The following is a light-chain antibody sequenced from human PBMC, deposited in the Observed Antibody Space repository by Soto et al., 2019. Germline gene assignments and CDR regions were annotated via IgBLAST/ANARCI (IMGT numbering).Light chain of an antibody. CDR1: SSDVGGYNY. Sequence: QYALTQPRSVSGSPGQSVTISCTGTSSDVGGYNYVSWYQQHPGKAPKLIIYDVSKRPSGVPDRFSGSKSGNTASLTISGLQAEDEAEYYCCSYAGSVVFGGGTKLTVL. CDR2: DVS. V-gene: IGLV2-11*01. CDR3: CSYAGSVV. J-gene: IGLJ2*01.